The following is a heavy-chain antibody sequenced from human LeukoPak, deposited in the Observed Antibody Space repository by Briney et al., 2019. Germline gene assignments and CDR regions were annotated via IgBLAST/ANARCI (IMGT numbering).Heavy chain of an antibody. J-gene: IGHJ5*02. Sequence: SETLSLTCTVSGGSISSSSYYWGWIRQPPGKGLEWIGSIYYSGGTYYNPSLKSRVTISVDTSKNQFSLKLSSVTAADTAVCYCASQRRYCSSTSCYWFDPWGQGTLVTVSS. V-gene: IGHV4-39*01. CDR2: IYYSGGT. CDR3: ASQRRYCSSTSCYWFDP. D-gene: IGHD2-2*01. CDR1: GGSISSSSYY.